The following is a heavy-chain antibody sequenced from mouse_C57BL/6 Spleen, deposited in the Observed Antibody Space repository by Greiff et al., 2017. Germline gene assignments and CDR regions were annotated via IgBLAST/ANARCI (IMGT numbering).Heavy chain of an antibody. J-gene: IGHJ2*01. D-gene: IGHD2-1*01. Sequence: EVQLQQSGPELVKPGASVKISCKASGYSFTDYNMHWVKQSNGQSLEWIGVINPNYGTTSYNQKFKGKATLTVDQSSSTAYMQLNSLTSEDSAVYYCARQKAYYGNYRYYFDDWGQGTTLTVSS. CDR1: GYSFTDYN. V-gene: IGHV1-39*01. CDR3: ARQKAYYGNYRYYFDD. CDR2: INPNYGTT.